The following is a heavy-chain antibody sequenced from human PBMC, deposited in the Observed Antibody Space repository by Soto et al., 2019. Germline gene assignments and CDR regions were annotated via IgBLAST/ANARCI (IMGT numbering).Heavy chain of an antibody. CDR2: IYYSGST. D-gene: IGHD3-22*01. CDR1: GGSIGGYY. Sequence: PSETLSLSCTVSGGSIGGYYWGWIRQPPGKGREWIGYIYYSGSTKYNPSLRSRVTISVDTSKNQFSMKLSYVTAADTAVYYCAREMRRDYYDSSGSSFDYWGQGPLVTVS. J-gene: IGHJ4*02. V-gene: IGHV4-59*01. CDR3: AREMRRDYYDSSGSSFDY.